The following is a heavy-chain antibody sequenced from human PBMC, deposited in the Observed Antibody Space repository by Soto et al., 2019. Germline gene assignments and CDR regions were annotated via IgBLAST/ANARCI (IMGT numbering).Heavy chain of an antibody. CDR2: IIPIFGTA. D-gene: IGHD3-3*01. V-gene: IGHV1-69*13. CDR3: AREIFGVIISGGRDDFDI. CDR1: GGTFSTYA. Sequence: ASVKVSCKASGGTFSTYAISWVRQAPGQGLGWMGGIIPIFGTAKYAQKFQGRVTITADGSTSTAYMELSSLRSEDTAVYYCAREIFGVIISGGRDDFDIWGQGTMVT. J-gene: IGHJ3*02.